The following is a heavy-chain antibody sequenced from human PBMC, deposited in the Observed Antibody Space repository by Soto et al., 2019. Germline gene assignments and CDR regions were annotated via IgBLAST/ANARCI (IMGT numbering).Heavy chain of an antibody. CDR1: GFTFSTYA. D-gene: IGHD1-1*01. V-gene: IGHV3-23*01. Sequence: EVQLLESGGGLVQPGGSLRLSCAASGFTFSTYAMNWVRQAPGNGLEWVSAISGSGGSIHYADSVKGRFTISRDNSKATLYLQINSQRDEDTAVYHCVKGYWKGDVWGQGTTVTVSS. CDR3: VKGYWKGDV. CDR2: ISGSGGSI. J-gene: IGHJ6*02.